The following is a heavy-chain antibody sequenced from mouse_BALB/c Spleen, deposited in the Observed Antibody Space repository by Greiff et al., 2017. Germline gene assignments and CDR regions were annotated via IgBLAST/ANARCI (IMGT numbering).Heavy chain of an antibody. D-gene: IGHD2-4*01. Sequence: EVKLMESGPGLVKPSQSLSLTCSVTGYSITSGYYWNWIRQFPGNKLEWMGYISYDGSNNYNPSLKNRISITRDTSKNQFFLKLNSVTTEDTATYYCAREEYDYDFAYWGQGTLVTVSA. V-gene: IGHV3-6*02. CDR3: AREEYDYDFAY. CDR2: ISYDGSN. J-gene: IGHJ3*01. CDR1: GYSITSGYY.